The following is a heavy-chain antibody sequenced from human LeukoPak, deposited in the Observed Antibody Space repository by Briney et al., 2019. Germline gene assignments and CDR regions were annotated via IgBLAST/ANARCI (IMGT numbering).Heavy chain of an antibody. J-gene: IGHJ4*02. Sequence: GGSLRLSCAASGFTLSSYAMNWVRQAPGNGLEWVSTISGSGGSTYYADSVKGRFTTSRDNSKNTLYLQMNSLRAEDTALYYCAKDLGVYGSGSYDYWGQGTLVTVSS. CDR3: AKDLGVYGSGSYDY. CDR1: GFTLSSYA. CDR2: ISGSGGST. V-gene: IGHV3-23*01. D-gene: IGHD3-10*01.